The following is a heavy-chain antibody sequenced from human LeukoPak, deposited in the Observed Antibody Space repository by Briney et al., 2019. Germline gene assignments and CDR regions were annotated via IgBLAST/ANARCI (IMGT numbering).Heavy chain of an antibody. CDR2: IYYSGST. V-gene: IGHV4-59*01. J-gene: IGHJ6*03. D-gene: IGHD1-26*01. CDR3: ARAVWESTWEVNYYYYMDV. Sequence: SETLSLTCTVSGGSISSYYWSWIRQPPGKGLEWIGYIYYSGSTNYNPSLKSRVTISVDTSKNQFSLKLSSVTAADTAVYYCARAVWESTWEVNYYYYMDVWGKGTTVTVSS. CDR1: GGSISSYY.